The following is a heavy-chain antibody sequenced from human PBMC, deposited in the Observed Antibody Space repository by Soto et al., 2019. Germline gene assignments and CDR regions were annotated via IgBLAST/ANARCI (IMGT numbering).Heavy chain of an antibody. CDR2: ISSSNRYI. CDR1: GFNFTTYT. V-gene: IGHV3-21*01. J-gene: IGHJ3*02. D-gene: IGHD2-21*02. CDR3: ARDRCRGSDCYRTYAFDI. Sequence: EVQLVESGGGLVKPGGSLRLSCAASGFNFTTYTMNWVRQAPGKGLEWVSSISSSNRYIYYADSVKGRFTISRDDAKNSLYLQMNSRRAEDTAVYYCARDRCRGSDCYRTYAFDIWGQGTQVIVSS.